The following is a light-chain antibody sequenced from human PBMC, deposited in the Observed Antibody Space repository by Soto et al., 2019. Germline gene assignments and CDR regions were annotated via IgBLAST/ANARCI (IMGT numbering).Light chain of an antibody. CDR1: QSVYSY. J-gene: IGKJ1*01. CDR2: DTS. CDR3: QQYGSSPRT. Sequence: EVVLTQSPATLSLSPGEGASLSCRASQSVYSYLAWYQQKPGQAPRLLIYDTSNRATGIPDRFSGSGSGTDFTLTISRLEPEDFAVYYCQQYGSSPRTFGQGTKVEIK. V-gene: IGKV3-20*01.